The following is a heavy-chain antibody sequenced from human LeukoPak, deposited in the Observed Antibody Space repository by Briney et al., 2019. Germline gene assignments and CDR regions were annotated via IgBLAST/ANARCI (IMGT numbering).Heavy chain of an antibody. J-gene: IGHJ5*02. CDR2: INPNSGGT. CDR1: GYTFTGYY. D-gene: IGHD1-26*01. V-gene: IGHV1-2*02. CDR3: ARGVGGSYYVMRGNWFDP. Sequence: ASVKVSCKASGYTFTGYYMHWVRQAPGRGLEWMGWINPNSGGTNYAQKFQGRVTMTRDTSISTAYMELSRLRSDDTAVYYCARGVGGSYYVMRGNWFDPWGQGTLVTVSS.